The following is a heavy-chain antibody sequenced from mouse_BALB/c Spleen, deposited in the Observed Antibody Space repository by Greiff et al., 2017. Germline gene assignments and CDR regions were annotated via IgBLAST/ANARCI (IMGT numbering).Heavy chain of an antibody. D-gene: IGHD1-3*01. CDR3: ARSVAPAWFAY. V-gene: IGHV1-80*01. Sequence: VKLQESGAELVRPGSSVKISCKASGYAFSSYWMNWVKQRPGQGLEWIGQIYPGDGDTNYNGKFKGKATLTADKSSSTAYMQLSSLTSEDSAVYFCARSVAPAWFAYWGQGTLVTVSA. CDR1: GYAFSSYW. J-gene: IGHJ3*01. CDR2: IYPGDGDT.